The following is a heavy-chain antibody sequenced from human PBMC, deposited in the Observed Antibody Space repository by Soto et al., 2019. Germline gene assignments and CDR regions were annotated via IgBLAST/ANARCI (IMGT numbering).Heavy chain of an antibody. CDR3: VIDGHCITTSCDGNWFDP. CDR1: GFTFSTYW. D-gene: IGHD2-2*01. J-gene: IGHJ5*02. V-gene: IGHV3-74*01. Sequence: EVQLVESGGGLVQPGGSLRLSCAASGFTFSTYWMHWIRQVPGKGLEWVSRINSDASHTYYADSVKGRFTISRDNAKNPLHLEMNSLRAEDTAVYYCVIDGHCITTSCDGNWFDPWGQGTLVTVSS. CDR2: INSDASHT.